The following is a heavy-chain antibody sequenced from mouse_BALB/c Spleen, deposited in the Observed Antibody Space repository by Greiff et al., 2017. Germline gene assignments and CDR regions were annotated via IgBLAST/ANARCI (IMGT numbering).Heavy chain of an antibody. Sequence: EVQLVESGGGLVKPGGSLKLSCAASGFTFSDYYMYWVRQTPEKRLEWVATISDGGSYTYYPDSVKGRFTISRDNTKNTLFLQMSSLKSEDTAMYYCAKGAMMVARAWFAYWGQGTLVTVSA. V-gene: IGHV5-4*02. CDR2: ISDGGSYT. CDR3: AKGAMMVARAWFAY. D-gene: IGHD2-3*01. CDR1: GFTFSDYY. J-gene: IGHJ3*01.